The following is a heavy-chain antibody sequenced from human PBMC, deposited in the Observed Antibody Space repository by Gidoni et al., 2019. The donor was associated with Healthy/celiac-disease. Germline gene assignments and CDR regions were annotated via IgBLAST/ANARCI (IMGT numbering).Heavy chain of an antibody. V-gene: IGHV3-9*01. CDR3: AKDRALVVVAADRDTLTYYFDY. CDR1: GFTFDDYA. CDR2: ISWNSGSI. D-gene: IGHD2-15*01. J-gene: IGHJ4*02. Sequence: EVQLVEPGGCLVQPGRSLRLSCAASGFTFDDYAMHWVRQAPGKGLEWVSGISWNSGSIGYADSVKGRFTISRDNAKNSLYLQMNSLRAEDTALYYCAKDRALVVVAADRDTLTYYFDYWGQGTLVTVSS.